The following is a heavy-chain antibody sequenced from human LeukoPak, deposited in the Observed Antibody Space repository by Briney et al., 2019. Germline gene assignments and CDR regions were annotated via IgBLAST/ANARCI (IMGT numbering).Heavy chain of an antibody. CDR2: ISNDGRNK. CDR1: GFTFSSFG. V-gene: IGHV3-30*18. CDR3: AKAGGYDSSGYYYYLDY. Sequence: GGSLRLSCAASGFTFSSFGIHWVRQAPGKGLEWVASISNDGRNKYYVDSVEGRFTISRDNSRNTLYLQMNSLRAEDTAVYYCAKAGGYDSSGYYYYLDYWGQGTLVTVSS. J-gene: IGHJ4*02. D-gene: IGHD3-22*01.